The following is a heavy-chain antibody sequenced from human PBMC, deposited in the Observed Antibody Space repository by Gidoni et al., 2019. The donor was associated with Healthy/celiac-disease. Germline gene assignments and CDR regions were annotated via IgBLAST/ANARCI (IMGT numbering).Heavy chain of an antibody. CDR3: ARQGYCSSTSCPQGYYYGMDV. Sequence: QLQLQESGPGLVKPSETLSLTCTVSGGSISSSSYYWGWIRQPPGKGLEWIGSIYYSGSTYYNPSLKSRVTISVDTSKNQFSLKLSSVTAADTAVYYCARQGYCSSTSCPQGYYYGMDVWGQGTTVTVSS. D-gene: IGHD2-2*01. J-gene: IGHJ6*02. V-gene: IGHV4-39*01. CDR2: IYYSGST. CDR1: GGSISSSSYY.